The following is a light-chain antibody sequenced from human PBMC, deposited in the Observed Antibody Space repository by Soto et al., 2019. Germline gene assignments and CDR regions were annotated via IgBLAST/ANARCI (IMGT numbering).Light chain of an antibody. CDR2: GAS. V-gene: IGKV3-20*01. CDR1: QSVSSSY. J-gene: IGKJ2*01. CDR3: QQYGSSPRT. Sequence: EIVLTQSPGTLSLSPGERATLSCRASQSVSSSYLAWYQQKTGQAPRLLIYGASSRATGIPDRFSGSGSGTDVTLTISRLEPEDFAVYYCQQYGSSPRTFGQGTKLEIK.